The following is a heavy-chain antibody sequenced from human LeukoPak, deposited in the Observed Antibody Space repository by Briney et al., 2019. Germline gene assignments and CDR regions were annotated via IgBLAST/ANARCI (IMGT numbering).Heavy chain of an antibody. D-gene: IGHD6-13*01. CDR1: GFTFSSYW. Sequence: GGSLRLSCAAPGFTFSSYWMSWVRQAPGKGLEWVANIKQDGSEKYYVDSVKGRFTISRDNAKNSLYLQMNSLRAEDTAVYYCANSWLFDYWGQGTLVTVSS. J-gene: IGHJ4*02. CDR2: IKQDGSEK. CDR3: ANSWLFDY. V-gene: IGHV3-7*01.